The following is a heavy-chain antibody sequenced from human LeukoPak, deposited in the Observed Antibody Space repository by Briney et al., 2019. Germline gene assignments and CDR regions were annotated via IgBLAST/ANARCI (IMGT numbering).Heavy chain of an antibody. V-gene: IGHV1-69*13. CDR2: IIPIFGTA. CDR3: ARTLAYCGGDCSLLYYFDY. CDR1: GGTFSSYA. D-gene: IGHD2-21*01. J-gene: IGHJ4*02. Sequence: SVKVSCKASGGTFSSYAISWVRQAPGQGLEWMGGIIPIFGTANYAQKFQGRVTITADESTSTAYMELSSLRSEDTAVYYCARTLAYCGGDCSLLYYFDYWGQGTLVTVSS.